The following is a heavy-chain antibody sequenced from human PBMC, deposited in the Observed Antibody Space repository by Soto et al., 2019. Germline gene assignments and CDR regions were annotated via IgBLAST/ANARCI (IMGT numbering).Heavy chain of an antibody. J-gene: IGHJ5*02. CDR2: IYYSGST. CDR1: GGSISSSSYY. D-gene: IGHD4-17*01. V-gene: IGHV4-39*01. Sequence: SETLSLTCTVSGGSISSSSYYWGWIRQPPGKGLEWIGRIYYSGSTYYNPSLKSRVTISVDTSKNQFSLKLSSVTAADTAVYYCARRWTTVVTPGWFDPWGQGTLVTVSS. CDR3: ARRWTTVVTPGWFDP.